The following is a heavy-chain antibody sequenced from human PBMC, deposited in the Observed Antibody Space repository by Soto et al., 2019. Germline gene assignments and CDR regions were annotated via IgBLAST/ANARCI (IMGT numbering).Heavy chain of an antibody. CDR3: AREAGYYDRSGYNGFDP. CDR2: IYYSGST. V-gene: IGHV4-59*01. CDR1: GGSISHYY. D-gene: IGHD3-22*01. J-gene: IGHJ5*02. Sequence: QVQLQESGPGLVKPSETLSLTCTVSGGSISHYYWSWIRQPPGKGLAWIGYIYYSGSTNYNPSLKRRVTISLDTSKNRCSLVVSSVTAADTAVYYCAREAGYYDRSGYNGFDPWGQGIQVTVSS.